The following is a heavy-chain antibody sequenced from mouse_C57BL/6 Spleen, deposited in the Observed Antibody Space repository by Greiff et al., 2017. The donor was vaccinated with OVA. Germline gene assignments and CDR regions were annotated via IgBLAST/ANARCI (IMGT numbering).Heavy chain of an antibody. CDR1: GYTFTSYG. J-gene: IGHJ1*03. Sequence: VQLQQPGAELVMPGASVKLSCKASGYTFTSYGMHWVKQRPGQGLEWIGEIDPSDSYTNYNQKFKGKSTLTVDKSTSTAYLQLSSLTSEDSAIDNYERGRSGSSFFDVWGTGTTVTVSS. CDR2: IDPSDSYT. CDR3: ERGRSGSSFFDV. V-gene: IGHV1-69*01. D-gene: IGHD1-1*01.